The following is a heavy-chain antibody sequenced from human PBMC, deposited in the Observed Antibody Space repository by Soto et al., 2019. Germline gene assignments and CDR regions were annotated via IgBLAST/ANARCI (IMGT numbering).Heavy chain of an antibody. CDR1: GGSVSSGSYY. D-gene: IGHD1-7*01. V-gene: IGHV4-61*01. J-gene: IGHJ4*02. CDR2: MYYSGST. CDR3: ARDITGTSYFDY. Sequence: PSETLSLTCTVSGGSVSSGSYYWSWIRQPPGKGLEWIGYMYYSGSTNYNPSLKSRVTISVDTSKNQFSLKLSSVAAADTAVYYCARDITGTSYFDYWGQGTLVTVSS.